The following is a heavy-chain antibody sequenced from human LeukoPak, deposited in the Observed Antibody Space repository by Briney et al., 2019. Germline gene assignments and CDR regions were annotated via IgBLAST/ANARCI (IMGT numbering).Heavy chain of an antibody. CDR1: GFTFSSYG. V-gene: IGHV3-30*18. CDR3: AKEAGSSAVTTRYVDY. D-gene: IGHD4-11*01. Sequence: GRSLRPSCAASGFTFSSYGMHWVRQAPGKGLEWVSVIAYDGSIEYYADSVKGRFTISRDNSKNTLYLEMNSLRAEDTAVYYCAKEAGSSAVTTRYVDYWGQGTLVTVSS. CDR2: IAYDGSIE. J-gene: IGHJ4*02.